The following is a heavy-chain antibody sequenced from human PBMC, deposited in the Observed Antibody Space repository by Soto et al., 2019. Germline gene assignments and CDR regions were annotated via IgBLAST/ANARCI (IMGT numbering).Heavy chain of an antibody. D-gene: IGHD2-15*01. CDR1: GGSISSGGYY. J-gene: IGHJ3*02. CDR2: IYYSGST. CDR3: ARESTNCSGGSCYSGAFDI. Sequence: PSETLSLTCTVSGGSISSGGYYWSWIRQHPGKGLEWIGYIYYSGSTYYNPSLKSRVTISVDTSKNQFSLKLSSVTAADTAVYYCARESTNCSGGSCYSGAFDIWGQGTMVT. V-gene: IGHV4-31*03.